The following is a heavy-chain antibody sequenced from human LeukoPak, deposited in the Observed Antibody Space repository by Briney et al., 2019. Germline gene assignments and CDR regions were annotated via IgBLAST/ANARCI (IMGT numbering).Heavy chain of an antibody. CDR3: ARGRVAPKGYYGMDV. V-gene: IGHV1-69*04. D-gene: IGHD2-15*01. Sequence: VASVKVSCKASGGTFSSYAISWVRQSPGQGLEWMGRIIPILGIANYAQKFQGRVTITADKSTSTAYMELSSLRSEDTAVYYCARGRVAPKGYYGMDVWGQGTMVTVSS. CDR2: IIPILGIA. CDR1: GGTFSSYA. J-gene: IGHJ6*02.